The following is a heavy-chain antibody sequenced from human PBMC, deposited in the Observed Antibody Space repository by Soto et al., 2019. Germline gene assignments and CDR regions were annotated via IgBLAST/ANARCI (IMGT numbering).Heavy chain of an antibody. Sequence: KSSETLSLTCTVSGGSINTNYWSWVRQPPGGGLEWIGYIFYSGITNYNPSLRSRVTISLGRSKNQFSLNLESVTAADAAVYYCAIGHSGYEHLWFDPWGQGTLVTVSS. V-gene: IGHV4-59*01. CDR2: IFYSGIT. J-gene: IGHJ5*02. CDR3: AIGHSGYEHLWFDP. D-gene: IGHD5-12*01. CDR1: GGSINTNY.